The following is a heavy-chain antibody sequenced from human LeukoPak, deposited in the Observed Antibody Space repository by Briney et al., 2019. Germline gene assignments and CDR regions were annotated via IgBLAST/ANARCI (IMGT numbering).Heavy chain of an antibody. D-gene: IGHD6-13*01. V-gene: IGHV1-2*02. CDR2: INPNSGGT. CDR1: GYTFTGYY. J-gene: IGHJ6*03. CDR3: ARVGIAAAGTRFYYYYMDV. Sequence: ASVKVSCKASGYTFTGYYMHWVRQAPGQGLEWMGWINPNSGGTNYAQKFQGRVTMTRDTSISTAYMELRSLRSDDTAVYYCARVGIAAAGTRFYYYYMDVWGKGTTVTISS.